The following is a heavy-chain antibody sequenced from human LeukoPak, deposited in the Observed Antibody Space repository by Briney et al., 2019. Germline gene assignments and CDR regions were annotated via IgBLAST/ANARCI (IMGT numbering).Heavy chain of an antibody. CDR1: GGTFSSYA. CDR3: AIRLGPVSFGFDY. J-gene: IGHJ4*02. Sequence: ASVKVSCKASGGTFSSYAISWVRQAPGQGLEWMGRIIPILGIANYAQKFQGRVTITADKSTSTAYMELSSLRSEDTAVYYCAIRLGPVSFGFDYWGQGTLVTVSS. V-gene: IGHV1-69*04. CDR2: IIPILGIA. D-gene: IGHD3-16*01.